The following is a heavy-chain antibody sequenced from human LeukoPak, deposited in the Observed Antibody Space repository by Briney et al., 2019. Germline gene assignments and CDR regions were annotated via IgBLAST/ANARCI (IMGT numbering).Heavy chain of an antibody. CDR2: ISGRSDDI. D-gene: IGHD1-26*01. CDR3: ARDWDGRSDCFDP. J-gene: IGHJ5*02. V-gene: IGHV1-18*01. Sequence: ASVKVSCKASGYTFSTFGISCVRQAPGHGLEWMGYISGRSDDINYAQNFEGRLTMTTDTSTSTAYMELVSLTSDDTAVYYCARDWDGRSDCFDPWGQGTLVIVSS. CDR1: GYTFSTFG.